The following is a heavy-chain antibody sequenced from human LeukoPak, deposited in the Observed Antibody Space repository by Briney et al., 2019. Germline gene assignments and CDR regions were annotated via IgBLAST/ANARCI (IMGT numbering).Heavy chain of an antibody. CDR3: AKVSIVVVPAASGEY. Sequence: GRSLRLSCAASGFTFSSYGMHWVRQAPGKGLEWVAFIRYDGSNKYYADSVKGRFTISRDNSKNTLYLQMNSLRAEDTAVYYCAKVSIVVVPAASGEYWGQGTLVTVSS. V-gene: IGHV3-30*02. CDR2: IRYDGSNK. CDR1: GFTFSSYG. J-gene: IGHJ4*02. D-gene: IGHD2-2*01.